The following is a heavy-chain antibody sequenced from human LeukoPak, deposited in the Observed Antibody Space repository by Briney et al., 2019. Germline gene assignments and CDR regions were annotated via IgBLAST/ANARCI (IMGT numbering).Heavy chain of an antibody. D-gene: IGHD2-8*01. CDR1: GFTFSNYN. V-gene: IGHV3-48*01. CDR3: ARDAGYCTNGVCYDYYYYGMDV. Sequence: GGSLRLSCAASGFTFSNYNMNWVRQAPGKGLEWVSYITTTSRTISYADSVKGRFTISRDNAKNSLSLQMNSLRAEDTAVYYCARDAGYCTNGVCYDYYYYGMDVWGQGTTVTVSS. CDR2: ITTTSRTI. J-gene: IGHJ6*02.